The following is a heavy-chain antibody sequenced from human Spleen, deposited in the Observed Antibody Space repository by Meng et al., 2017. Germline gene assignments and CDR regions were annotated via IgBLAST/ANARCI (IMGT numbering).Heavy chain of an antibody. J-gene: IGHJ3*01. CDR1: GGSISSSSYY. V-gene: IGHV4-39*07. Sequence: GSLRLSCTVSGGSISSSSYYWGWIRQPPGKGLEWIGSIYYTGNTYYNASLKSRVTISIDTSKSQFSLKLSSVTAADTAVYYCARERSDCSSGSCYLSAFDVWGQGTMVTVSS. CDR3: ARERSDCSSGSCYLSAFDV. CDR2: IYYTGNT. D-gene: IGHD2-15*01.